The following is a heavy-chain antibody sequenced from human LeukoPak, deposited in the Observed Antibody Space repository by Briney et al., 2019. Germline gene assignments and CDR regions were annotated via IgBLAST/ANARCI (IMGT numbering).Heavy chain of an antibody. Sequence: GGSLRLSCAASGFTFSSYGMHWVRQAPGKGLEWVSAISGSGGSTNYADSVKGRFTISRDNSKNTLYLQMSSLRVEDTAVYFCAKERETTTAFDSWGQGTLVTVSS. CDR1: GFTFSSYG. V-gene: IGHV3-23*01. CDR3: AKERETTTAFDS. J-gene: IGHJ4*02. CDR2: ISGSGGST. D-gene: IGHD4-17*01.